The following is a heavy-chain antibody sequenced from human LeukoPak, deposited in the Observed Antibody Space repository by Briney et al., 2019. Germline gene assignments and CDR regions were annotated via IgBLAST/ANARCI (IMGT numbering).Heavy chain of an antibody. V-gene: IGHV4-4*07. D-gene: IGHD6-13*01. J-gene: IGHJ5*02. Sequence: PSGTLSLTCTVSGGSISSYYWSWIRQPAGKGLEWIGRIYTSGSTNYNPSLKSRVTMSVDTSKNQFSLKLSSVTAADTAVYYCARDRGIAAANNWFDPWGQGTLVTVSS. CDR3: ARDRGIAAANNWFDP. CDR2: IYTSGST. CDR1: GGSISSYY.